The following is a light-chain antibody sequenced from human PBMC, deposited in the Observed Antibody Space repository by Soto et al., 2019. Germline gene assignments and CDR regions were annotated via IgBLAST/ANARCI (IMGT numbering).Light chain of an antibody. CDR2: AAS. CDR3: QQSYSTPYT. V-gene: IGKV1-39*01. J-gene: IGKJ2*01. CDR1: QSISSY. Sequence: DIQMTQSPSSLSASVGDRVTITCRASQSISSYLNWYQQKPGKAPKRLSYAASSLQSGVPSRFSGSGSGTDFTLNISSLQPEDFATYYCQQSYSTPYTFGQGTKLESK.